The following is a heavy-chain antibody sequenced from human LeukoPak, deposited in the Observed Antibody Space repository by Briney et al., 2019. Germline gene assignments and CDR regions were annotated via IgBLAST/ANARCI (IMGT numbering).Heavy chain of an antibody. J-gene: IGHJ6*02. CDR2: IGSDNKP. Sequence: PGGSLRLSWEASGFTFSAYAMTWVRPAPGQGLEWVSSIGSDNKPHYSESVKGRFAISRDNSKSMLFLQLNSLRAEDTALYYCARDLHYYVAMDVSGQGTTVTVSS. D-gene: IGHD3-10*02. CDR1: GFTFSAYA. V-gene: IGHV3-23*01. CDR3: ARDLHYYVAMDV.